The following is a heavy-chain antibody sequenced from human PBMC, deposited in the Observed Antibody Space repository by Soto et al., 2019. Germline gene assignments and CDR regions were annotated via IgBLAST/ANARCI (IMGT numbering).Heavy chain of an antibody. V-gene: IGHV4-4*02. CDR2: IYHSGST. D-gene: IGHD6-13*01. CDR3: ARADSSSWYGAFDI. CDR1: GGSISSSNW. J-gene: IGHJ3*02. Sequence: PSETLSLTCAVSGGSISSSNWWSWVRQPPEKGLEWIGEIYHSGSTNYNPSLKSRVTISVDTSKNQFSLKLSSVTAADTAVYYCARADSSSWYGAFDIWGQGTMVTVSS.